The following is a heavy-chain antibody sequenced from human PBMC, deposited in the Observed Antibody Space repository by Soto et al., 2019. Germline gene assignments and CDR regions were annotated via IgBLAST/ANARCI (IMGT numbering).Heavy chain of an antibody. J-gene: IGHJ6*02. Sequence: QAQLVQSGPEVKEPGTSVKVSCKASGFSFSRSAVQWVRQARGQSLEWIGGIVVGSGKTNYAQKFQERVTITWDMSTSTAYMELSSLRSEDTAVYHCGAPYVDYWSGYSVMDVWGQGTTVTVSS. D-gene: IGHD3-3*01. CDR2: IVVGSGKT. CDR1: GFSFSRSA. V-gene: IGHV1-58*01. CDR3: GAPYVDYWSGYSVMDV.